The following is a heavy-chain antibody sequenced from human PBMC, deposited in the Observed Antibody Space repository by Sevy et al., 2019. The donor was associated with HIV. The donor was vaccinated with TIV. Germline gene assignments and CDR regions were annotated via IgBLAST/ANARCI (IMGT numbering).Heavy chain of an antibody. V-gene: IGHV3-15*01. D-gene: IGHD3-22*01. Sequence: GGSLRLSCAASESIVTNAWMSWVRQAPGKALEWVGRIKSDGGTADYASHLKGRFTISRDASENMLYLQMHSLKSEDTAVYYCTTYYDSTGYYLYLDFDYWGQGTQVTVSS. CDR2: IKSDGGTA. CDR1: ESIVTNAW. CDR3: TTYYDSTGYYLYLDFDY. J-gene: IGHJ4*02.